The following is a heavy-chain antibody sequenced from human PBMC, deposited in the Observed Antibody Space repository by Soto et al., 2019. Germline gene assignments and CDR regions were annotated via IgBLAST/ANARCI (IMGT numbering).Heavy chain of an antibody. J-gene: IGHJ5*02. CDR1: GFSLNSRGVG. Sequence: QITLKESGPTLVKPTQTLTLTCTFSGFSLNSRGVGVGWIRQPPGKALEWLALLYLDEDKHSSPSLKSRLTLTPDTSKNQLILTMTNMDPVDTGTDYCAQLGTIGMTSWFDPWGQGTLVTVSS. CDR3: AQLGTIGMTSWFDP. V-gene: IGHV2-5*02. D-gene: IGHD1-1*01. CDR2: LYLDEDK.